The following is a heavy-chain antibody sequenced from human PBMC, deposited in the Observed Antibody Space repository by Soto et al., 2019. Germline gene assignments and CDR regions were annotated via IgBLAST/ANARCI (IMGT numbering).Heavy chain of an antibody. D-gene: IGHD1-1*01. CDR2: MFFSGSP. CDR3: ARLERYYYKWFDP. Sequence: LYLTCFVSGGSISKSNYYFDWIRQPPGRGLERIGSMFFSGSPYYSPSLKSRVTMSVDTSKNQFSLKLSSVTAADTAVYYCARLERYYYKWFDPWGQGTLVTVSS. V-gene: IGHV4-39*07. J-gene: IGHJ5*02. CDR1: GGSISKSNYY.